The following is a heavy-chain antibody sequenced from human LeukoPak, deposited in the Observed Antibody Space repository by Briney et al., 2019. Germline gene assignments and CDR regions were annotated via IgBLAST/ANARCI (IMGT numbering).Heavy chain of an antibody. V-gene: IGHV4-39*01. CDR1: GASINVEYYY. Sequence: SETLSLTCTVSGASINVEYYYWGWIRQPPGKGLEWIGSIAYSGSTFYAPSLKSRVTISADTSKNDFSLKPTSVTAADTAVYYCARHADCLGDCYRNWGQGTLVTVSS. D-gene: IGHD2-21*02. CDR3: ARHADCLGDCYRN. J-gene: IGHJ4*02. CDR2: IAYSGST.